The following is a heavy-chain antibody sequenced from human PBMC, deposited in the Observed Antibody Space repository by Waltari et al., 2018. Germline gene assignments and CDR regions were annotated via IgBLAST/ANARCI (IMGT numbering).Heavy chain of an antibody. CDR1: GFSFSSYG. Sequence: QEQLVESGGGVVQPGRSLRLSCAASGFSFSSYGMFWVRQTPGKGLGWVAVISCDGNNKYHIGSLKGRFSISRENSKNTLFLQMNSLRPEDTAVYYCAKDRYRSSWTPSYMDVWGKGTTVTVSS. CDR3: AKDRYRSSWTPSYMDV. D-gene: IGHD2-2*01. CDR2: ISCDGNNK. J-gene: IGHJ6*03. V-gene: IGHV3-30*18.